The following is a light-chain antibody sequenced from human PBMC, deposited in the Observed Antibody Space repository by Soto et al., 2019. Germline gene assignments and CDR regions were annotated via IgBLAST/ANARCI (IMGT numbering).Light chain of an antibody. CDR2: AAS. CDR3: QQSYSTPLT. V-gene: IGKV1-39*01. Sequence: DIQMTQSPSSLSASVGDRVTITCRAGQSISSYLNWYQQKPGKAPKLLIYAASSLQSGVPSRFSGSGSGTDFTLTISSLQPEDFATYYCQQSYSTPLTFGGGTKWIS. J-gene: IGKJ4*01. CDR1: QSISSY.